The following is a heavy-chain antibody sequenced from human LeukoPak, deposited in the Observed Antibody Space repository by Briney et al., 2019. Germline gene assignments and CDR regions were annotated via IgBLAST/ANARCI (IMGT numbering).Heavy chain of an antibody. D-gene: IGHD2-2*01. Sequence: ASVKLSCKGQGYTFSSYGISWVRQAPGQGLEWMGWIGAYSGNTKYAQKFQGRFTMTADTSTTTAYMEVGSLRSDDTAVYYCARANRLGYCSSTSCGVLGYWGQGTLVTVSS. CDR2: IGAYSGNT. CDR3: ARANRLGYCSSTSCGVLGY. CDR1: GYTFSSYG. V-gene: IGHV1-18*01. J-gene: IGHJ4*02.